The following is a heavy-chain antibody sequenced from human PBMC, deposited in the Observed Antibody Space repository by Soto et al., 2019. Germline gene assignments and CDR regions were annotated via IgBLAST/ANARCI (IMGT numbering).Heavy chain of an antibody. CDR2: MNQGGVN. CDR1: GASFSGHF. J-gene: IGHJ2*01. Sequence: QEQLQQWGAGLLKTSETLSLTCAVEGASFSGHFWSWIRQPPGKGLEWIGEMNQGGVNNYNPSLEGRPTXSXDXXKSRISLELTSVSAADTAVYYCARGQFHSGWFCDRWGRGTPVTVSS. D-gene: IGHD1-26*01. V-gene: IGHV4-34*02. CDR3: ARGQFHSGWFCDR.